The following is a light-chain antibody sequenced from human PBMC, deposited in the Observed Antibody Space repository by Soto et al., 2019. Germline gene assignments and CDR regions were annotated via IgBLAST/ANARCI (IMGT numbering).Light chain of an antibody. J-gene: IGLJ1*01. CDR1: AGEIGGYTF. CDR2: DVN. CDR3: SAHGGTNPYV. Sequence: QSVLTQPPSASGSPGQSVAISCTGTAGEIGGYTFVSWYQQHPGKAPKLLIYDVNKRPSGVPDRFSGSKSGNTASLTVSGLQAEDEADYYCSAHGGTNPYVFGTGTKVTVL. V-gene: IGLV2-8*01.